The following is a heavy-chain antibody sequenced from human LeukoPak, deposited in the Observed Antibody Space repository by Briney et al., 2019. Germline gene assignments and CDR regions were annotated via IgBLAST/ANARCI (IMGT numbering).Heavy chain of an antibody. J-gene: IGHJ5*02. V-gene: IGHV4-61*02. CDR2: IYTSGST. Sequence: SETLSLTCTVSGGSISSGSYYWSWIRQPAGKELEWIGRIYTSGSTNYNPSLKSRVTISVDTSKNQFSLKLSSVTAADTAVYYCARDGGYGDYVNWFDPWGQGTLVTVSS. D-gene: IGHD4-17*01. CDR3: ARDGGYGDYVNWFDP. CDR1: GGSISSGSYY.